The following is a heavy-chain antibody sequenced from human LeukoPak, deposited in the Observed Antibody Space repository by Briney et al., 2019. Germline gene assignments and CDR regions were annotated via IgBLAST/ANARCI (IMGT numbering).Heavy chain of an antibody. CDR2: INHSGST. CDR3: ASNGYCSGTSCYSNWFDP. D-gene: IGHD2-2*01. CDR1: GGSFSGYY. V-gene: IGHV4-34*01. Sequence: SETLSLTCAVYGGSFSGYYWSWIRQPPGKGLEWIGEINHSGSTNYNPSLKSRVTISVDTSKNQFSLKLSSVTAADTAVYYCASNGYCSGTSCYSNWFDPWGQGTLVTVSS. J-gene: IGHJ5*02.